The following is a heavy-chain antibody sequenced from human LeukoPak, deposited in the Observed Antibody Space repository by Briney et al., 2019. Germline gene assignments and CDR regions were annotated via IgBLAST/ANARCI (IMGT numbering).Heavy chain of an antibody. CDR2: IYSGGST. Sequence: PGGSLRLSCAASGFTVSSNYMSWVRQAPGKGLEWVSVIYSGGSTYYADSVKGRFTISRDNSKNTLYLQMNSLRAEDTAVYYCAKAMYYYDSSTDYWGQGTLVTVSS. V-gene: IGHV3-66*01. CDR1: GFTVSSNY. D-gene: IGHD3-22*01. CDR3: AKAMYYYDSSTDY. J-gene: IGHJ4*02.